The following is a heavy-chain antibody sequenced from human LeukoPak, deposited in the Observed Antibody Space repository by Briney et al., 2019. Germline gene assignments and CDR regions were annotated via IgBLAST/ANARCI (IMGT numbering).Heavy chain of an antibody. J-gene: IGHJ6*03. CDR2: IRQDESER. CDR3: ARLSAYYYGSYFYYYMDV. V-gene: IGHV3-7*01. D-gene: IGHD3-10*01. CDR1: GFSFSSYW. Sequence: GGSLRLSCEASGFSFSSYWMTWVRQPPGKRPEWVANIRQDESERYSADSVKGRFTISRDNAKKSVYLHMSSLRAEDTALYYCARLSAYYYGSYFYYYMDVWGKGTTVTVSS.